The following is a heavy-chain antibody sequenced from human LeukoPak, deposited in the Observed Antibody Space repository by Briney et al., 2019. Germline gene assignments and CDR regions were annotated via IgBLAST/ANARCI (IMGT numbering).Heavy chain of an antibody. CDR1: GFTFSSYA. CDR2: ISGSGGST. CDR3: ATDCGGDCYSLPDY. D-gene: IGHD2-21*02. Sequence: PGGSLRLSCAASGFTFSSYAMSWVRQAPGKGLEWVSAISGSGGSTYYADSVKGRFTISRDNSKNTLYLQMNSLRAEDTAVYYCATDCGGDCYSLPDYWGQGTLVTVSS. J-gene: IGHJ4*02. V-gene: IGHV3-23*01.